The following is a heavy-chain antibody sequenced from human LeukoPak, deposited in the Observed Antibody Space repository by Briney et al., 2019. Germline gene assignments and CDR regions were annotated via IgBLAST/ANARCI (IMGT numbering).Heavy chain of an antibody. D-gene: IGHD2-2*02. V-gene: IGHV1-8*01. Sequence: AASLKISCTASGYAFTSYDINWVRQATGQGLEWMGWMNPNSGNTGYAQKFQGRDTITRNTPIGTAYMELSSLRSEDTAVYYCARTGYCSSTSCYTCHYYYYYGMDVWGQGTTVTVSS. J-gene: IGHJ6*02. CDR2: MNPNSGNT. CDR3: ARTGYCSSTSCYTCHYYYYYGMDV. CDR1: GYAFTSYD.